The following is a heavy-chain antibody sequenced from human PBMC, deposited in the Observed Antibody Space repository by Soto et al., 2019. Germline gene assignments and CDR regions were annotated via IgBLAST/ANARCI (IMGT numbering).Heavy chain of an antibody. CDR3: GKGFR. J-gene: IGHJ4*02. V-gene: IGHV3-74*01. CDR2: INEDGSMT. Sequence: EVQLVESGGGLVQPGGSLRLSCAASGFSFTNIWMYWVRQAPGKGLVWVSRINEDGSMTSHADSVRGRFTISRDNAQSALDLEVNCRATEETGVYSWGKGFRWGQGTLVTVSS. CDR1: GFSFTNIW.